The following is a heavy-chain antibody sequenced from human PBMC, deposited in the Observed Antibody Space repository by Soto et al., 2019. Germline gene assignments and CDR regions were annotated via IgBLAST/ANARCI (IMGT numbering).Heavy chain of an antibody. Sequence: PSGTLSVTCTVSGGSISSGGSYWGWIRQPPGKGLEWIGYIYYSGNTYFNPSLKSRVTLSVDTSKNQFSLNLSSVTAADTAVYYCVRYCSTTKCPFDYWGQGTLVTGSS. CDR1: GGSISSGGSY. CDR3: VRYCSTTKCPFDY. D-gene: IGHD2-2*01. J-gene: IGHJ4*02. V-gene: IGHV4-30-4*02. CDR2: IYYSGNT.